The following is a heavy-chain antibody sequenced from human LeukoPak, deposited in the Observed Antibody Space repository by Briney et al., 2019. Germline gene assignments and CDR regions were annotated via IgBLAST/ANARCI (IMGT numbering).Heavy chain of an antibody. J-gene: IGHJ4*02. V-gene: IGHV3-21*01. CDR2: ISSSSSYI. CDR3: ARIFDFWSGYPDY. CDR1: GFTFSSYS. Sequence: GGSLRLXCAASGFTFSSYSMNWVRQAPGKGLEWVSSISSSSSYIYYADSVKGRFTISRDNAKNSLYLQMNSLRAEDTAVYYCARIFDFWSGYPDYWGQGTLVTVSS. D-gene: IGHD3-3*01.